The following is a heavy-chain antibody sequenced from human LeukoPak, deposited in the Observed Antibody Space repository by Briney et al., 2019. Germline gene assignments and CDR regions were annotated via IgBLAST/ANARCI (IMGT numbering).Heavy chain of an antibody. CDR3: AKNLTSSSTGLKV. J-gene: IGHJ6*04. Sequence: GGSLRLSCVTSGFTFSSYAMSWVRQAPGKGLEWVSVISGSGGSTYYADSVKGRFTISRDKSKNTLYLQMNSLRAEDTAVYYFAKNLTSSSTGLKVGGKGPRVTVSS. CDR1: GFTFSSYA. V-gene: IGHV3-23*01. CDR2: ISGSGGST. D-gene: IGHD1-14*01.